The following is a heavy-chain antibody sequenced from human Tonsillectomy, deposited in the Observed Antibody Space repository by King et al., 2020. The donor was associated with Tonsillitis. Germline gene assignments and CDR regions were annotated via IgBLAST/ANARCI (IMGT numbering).Heavy chain of an antibody. V-gene: IGHV3-33*01. Sequence: VQLVESGGGVVQPGRSLRLSCAASGFTFSHYGMHWVRQAPGKGLEWVAVIYYDGSNKYYADSVKGRFTISRDNSKNTLYLQMNSLRAEDTAMYYCARGYCSSTTCLVFRDAFDIWGQGTMLTVSS. D-gene: IGHD2-2*01. CDR1: GFTFSHYG. CDR3: ARGYCSSTTCLVFRDAFDI. J-gene: IGHJ3*02. CDR2: IYYDGSNK.